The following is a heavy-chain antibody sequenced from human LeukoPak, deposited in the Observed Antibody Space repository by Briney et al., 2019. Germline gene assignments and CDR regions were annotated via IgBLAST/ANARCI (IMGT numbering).Heavy chain of an antibody. V-gene: IGHV4-30-4*07. CDR1: GFTFDDYA. CDR3: ARRQDAAAGYYYYMDV. D-gene: IGHD6-13*01. J-gene: IGHJ6*03. Sequence: LRLSCAASGFTFDDYAMHWVRQAPGKGLEWIGYIYYSGSTYYNPSLKSRVTISVDTPKNQFSLKLSSVTAADTAVYYCARRQDAAAGYYYYMDVWGKGTTVTISS. CDR2: IYYSGST.